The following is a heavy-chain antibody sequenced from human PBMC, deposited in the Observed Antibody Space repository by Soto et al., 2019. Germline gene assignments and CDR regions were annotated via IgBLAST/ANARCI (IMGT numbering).Heavy chain of an antibody. D-gene: IGHD3-9*01. V-gene: IGHV3-21*01. CDR2: ISSSSSYI. J-gene: IGHJ5*02. CDR3: ASLYDSWTGYSEGNWFDP. CDR1: GFTFSSYS. Sequence: GGSLRLSCAASGFTFSSYSMNWVRQAPGKGLEWVSSISSSSSYIYYADSVKGRFTISRDNAKNSLYLQMNSLRAEDTAVYYCASLYDSWTGYSEGNWFDPWGQGTLVTVYS.